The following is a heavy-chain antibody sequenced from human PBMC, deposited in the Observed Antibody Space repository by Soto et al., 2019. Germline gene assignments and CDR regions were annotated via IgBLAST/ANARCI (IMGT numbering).Heavy chain of an antibody. V-gene: IGHV3-73*02. Sequence: EVQLVEPGGGLVQPGGSLKLSCAASGFTFSGSAMHWVRQTSGKGLEWVGRIRSKVNSYATAYAASVKGRFTISRDDSKNTAYLQMNSLKTEDTAVYYCTRDSSGWPDWGQGTLVTVSS. CDR3: TRDSSGWPD. J-gene: IGHJ4*02. D-gene: IGHD6-19*01. CDR2: IRSKVNSYAT. CDR1: GFTFSGSA.